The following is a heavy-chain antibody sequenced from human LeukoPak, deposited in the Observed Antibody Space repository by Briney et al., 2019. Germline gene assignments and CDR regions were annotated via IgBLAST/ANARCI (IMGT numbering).Heavy chain of an antibody. CDR3: ARGRMEWLLYGYYFDY. Sequence: ASVKVSCKASGYTFTSYDINWVRQATGQGLEWMGWMNPNSGNTNYAQKLQGRVTMTTDTSTSTAYMELRSLRSDDTAVYYCARGRMEWLLYGYYFDYWGQGTLVTVSS. V-gene: IGHV1-8*01. D-gene: IGHD3-3*01. CDR1: GYTFTSYD. CDR2: MNPNSGNT. J-gene: IGHJ4*02.